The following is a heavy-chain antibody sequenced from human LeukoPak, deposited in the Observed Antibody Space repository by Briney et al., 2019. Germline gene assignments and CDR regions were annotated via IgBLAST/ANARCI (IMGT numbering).Heavy chain of an antibody. CDR3: ARDQTPYYDFWSGYFYYYMDV. D-gene: IGHD3-3*01. CDR2: ISAYNGNT. J-gene: IGHJ6*03. Sequence: GASVKVSCKASGYTFTSYGISWVRQAPGQGLEWMGWISAYNGNTNYAQKLQGRVTMTTDTSTSPAYMELRSLRSDDTAVYYCARDQTPYYDFWSGYFYYYMDVWGKGTTVTVSS. V-gene: IGHV1-18*01. CDR1: GYTFTSYG.